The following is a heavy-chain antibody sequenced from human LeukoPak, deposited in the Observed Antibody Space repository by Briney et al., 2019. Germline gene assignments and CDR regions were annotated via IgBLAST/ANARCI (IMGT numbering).Heavy chain of an antibody. CDR2: IIPIFGTA. D-gene: IGHD6-13*01. CDR3: ARVAAAGAFDY. Sequence: GASVKVSCKDSGGTFSSYAISWVRQAPGQGLEWMGRIIPIFGTANYAQKFQGRVTITTDESTSTAYMELSSLRSEDTAVYYCARVAAAGAFDYWGQGTLVTVSS. J-gene: IGHJ4*02. CDR1: GGTFSSYA. V-gene: IGHV1-69*05.